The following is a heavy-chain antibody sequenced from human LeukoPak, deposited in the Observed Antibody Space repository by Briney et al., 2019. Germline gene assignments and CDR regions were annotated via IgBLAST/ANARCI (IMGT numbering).Heavy chain of an antibody. V-gene: IGHV3-21*01. Sequence: GGSLRLSCAASGFTFSSYSMNWVRQAPGKGPEWVSSISSSSSYIYYADSVKGRFTISRDNAKNSLYLQMNSLRAEDTAVYYCARISASSGWNQGDWGQGTLVTVSS. J-gene: IGHJ4*02. D-gene: IGHD6-19*01. CDR1: GFTFSSYS. CDR3: ARISASSGWNQGD. CDR2: ISSSSSYI.